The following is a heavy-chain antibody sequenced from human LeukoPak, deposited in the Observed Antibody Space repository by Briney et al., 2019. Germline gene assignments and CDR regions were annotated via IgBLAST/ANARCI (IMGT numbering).Heavy chain of an antibody. V-gene: IGHV3-15*01. J-gene: IGHJ4*02. CDR1: GFTFSSYG. CDR2: IKSKTDGGTT. CDR3: TTNSARYDFWSGYYSN. Sequence: GGSLRLSCAASGFTFSSYGMHWVRQAPGKGLEWVGRIKSKTDGGTTDYAAPVKGRFTISRDDSKNTLYLQMNSLKTEDTAVYYCTTNSARYDFWSGYYSNWGQGTLVTVSS. D-gene: IGHD3-3*01.